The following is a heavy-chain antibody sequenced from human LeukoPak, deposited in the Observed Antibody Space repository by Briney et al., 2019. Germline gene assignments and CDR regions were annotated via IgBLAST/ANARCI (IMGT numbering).Heavy chain of an antibody. J-gene: IGHJ4*02. CDR2: INSDGSST. Sequence: PGGSLRLSCAASGFTFSSYWMHWVRQAPGKGLVWVSGINSDGSSTSYADSVKGRFTISRDNAKNSLYLQMNSLRAEDTAVYYCARDGYLGYSSSWYRGYFDYWGQGTLVTVSS. V-gene: IGHV3-74*01. CDR1: GFTFSSYW. CDR3: ARDGYLGYSSSWYRGYFDY. D-gene: IGHD6-13*01.